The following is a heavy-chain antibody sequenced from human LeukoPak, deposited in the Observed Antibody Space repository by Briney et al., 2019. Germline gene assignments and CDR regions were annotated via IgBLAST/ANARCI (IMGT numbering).Heavy chain of an antibody. CDR2: INHSGST. J-gene: IGHJ3*02. CDR1: GGSFSGYY. V-gene: IGHV4-34*01. CDR3: ARVGPYCSGGSCYSQAAFDI. Sequence: SETLSLTCAVYGGSFSGYYWNWIRQPPGKGLEWIGEINHSGSTNYNPSLKSRVTISVDTSKNQFSLKLSSVTAADTAVYYCARVGPYCSGGSCYSQAAFDIWGQGTMVTVSS. D-gene: IGHD2-15*01.